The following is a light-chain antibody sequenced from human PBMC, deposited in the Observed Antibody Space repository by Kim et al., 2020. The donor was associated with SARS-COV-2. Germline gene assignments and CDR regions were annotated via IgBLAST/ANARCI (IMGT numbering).Light chain of an antibody. CDR1: KYNVGNQG. Sequence: RQTATLTCSRNKYNVGNQGAAWLQQHQGRPPKLLVYRTNARPSGILERVSASRSGNTASLTISGLQPDDEADYYCSAWDSSLSAVIFGGWSHLTVL. CDR3: SAWDSSLSAVI. CDR2: RTN. V-gene: IGLV10-54*01. J-gene: IGLJ2*01.